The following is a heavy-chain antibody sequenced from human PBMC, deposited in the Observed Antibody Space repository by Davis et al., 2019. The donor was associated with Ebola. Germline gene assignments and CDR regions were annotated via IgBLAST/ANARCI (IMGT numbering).Heavy chain of an antibody. V-gene: IGHV3-53*01. Sequence: GESLKISCAASGFTVSSNYMSWVRQAPGKGLEWVSVIYSGGSTYYADSVKGRFTISRDNSKNTLYLQMNSLRAEDTAVYYCARVPTSSEAWLKKGGYWGQGTLVTVSS. CDR3: ARVPTSSEAWLKKGGY. CDR1: GFTVSSNY. J-gene: IGHJ4*02. CDR2: IYSGGST. D-gene: IGHD3-9*01.